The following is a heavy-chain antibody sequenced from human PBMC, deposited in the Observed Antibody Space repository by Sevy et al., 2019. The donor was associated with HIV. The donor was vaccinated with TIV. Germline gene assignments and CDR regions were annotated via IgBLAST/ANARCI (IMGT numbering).Heavy chain of an antibody. V-gene: IGHV1-24*01. CDR1: GYTLTELS. CDR2: FDPEDGET. Sequence: ASVKVSCKVSGYTLTELSMHWVRQAPGKGLEWMGGFDPEDGETIYAQKFQGRDTMTEDTSTDTDHMELSSLRSEDTAVYSCATCLQGGNYFDFWGQGTLVTVSS. CDR3: ATCLQGGNYFDF. D-gene: IGHD3-16*01. J-gene: IGHJ4*02.